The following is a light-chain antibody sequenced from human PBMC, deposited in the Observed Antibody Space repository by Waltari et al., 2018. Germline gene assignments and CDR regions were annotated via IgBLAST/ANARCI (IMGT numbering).Light chain of an antibody. CDR1: ESVGTT. CDR3: QQYQSFPWT. CDR2: GAS. J-gene: IGKJ1*01. V-gene: IGKV3-15*01. Sequence: EIVMTQSPATLSVSQGETATLSCRASESVGTTLAWYQQKPGLAPRLPIYGASTRATGAPARFTGSVSGTDFTLTISSLQAEDVAVYYCQQYQSFPWTFGQGTKVEIK.